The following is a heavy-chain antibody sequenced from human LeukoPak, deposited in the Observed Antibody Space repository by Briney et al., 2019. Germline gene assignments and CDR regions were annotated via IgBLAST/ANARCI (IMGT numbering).Heavy chain of an antibody. CDR1: GFIFSNYG. CDR3: ARDGGVQWPGEFSSEYFQH. D-gene: IGHD3-16*02. Sequence: GGSLRLSCAASGFIFSNYGMSWVRQAPGKGLEWVSSISFSSTHIYYADSIQGRFTISRDNAENSLYLQMNSLRAEDTAVYYCARDGGVQWPGEFSSEYFQHWGQGTLVTVSS. CDR2: ISFSSTHI. V-gene: IGHV3-21*06. J-gene: IGHJ1*01.